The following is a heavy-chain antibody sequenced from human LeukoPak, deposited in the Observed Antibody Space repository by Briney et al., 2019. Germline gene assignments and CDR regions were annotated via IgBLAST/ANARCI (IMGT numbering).Heavy chain of an antibody. CDR3: ARTNTAMADLLSY. CDR2: IVGSGDTS. CDR1: GFTFSSYA. D-gene: IGHD5-18*01. Sequence: GGSLRLSCAVSGFTFSSYATSWVRQAPGKGLEWVSTIVGSGDTSNYADSVKGRFTISRDNSKNTLYLQMNSLRAEDTAVYYCARTNTAMADLLSYWGQGTLVTVSS. J-gene: IGHJ4*02. V-gene: IGHV3-23*01.